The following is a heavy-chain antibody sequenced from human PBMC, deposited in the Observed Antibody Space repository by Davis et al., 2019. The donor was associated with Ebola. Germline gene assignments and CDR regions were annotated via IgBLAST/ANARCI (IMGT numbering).Heavy chain of an antibody. Sequence: AASVKVSCKASGYTFTNYYMHWVRQAPGQGLEWMGMINPNDGRTIYAQKFQGRVTMTEDTSTDTACMELGSLRSEDTAVYYCATGTGYTTSWYGLKDFYYGMDVWGKGTTVTVSS. V-gene: IGHV1-46*01. CDR2: INPNDGRT. CDR3: ATGTGYTTSWYGLKDFYYGMDV. J-gene: IGHJ6*04. D-gene: IGHD6-13*01. CDR1: GYTFTNYY.